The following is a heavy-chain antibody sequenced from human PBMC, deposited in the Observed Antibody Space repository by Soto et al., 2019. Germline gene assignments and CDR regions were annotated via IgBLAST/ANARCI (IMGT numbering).Heavy chain of an antibody. V-gene: IGHV4-30-4*01. CDR3: ARAPVGMDSINFFDH. CDR1: GDSISSDGYH. CDR2: IYNGRRT. Sequence: SETLSLTCTVSGDSISSDGYHWSWIRQSPGKGLEWIGYIYNGRRTFYRPSLESRINMSLDATKNSYSLRLTSVTAADTAVYYCARAPVGMDSINFFDHWGQGILVTVSS. D-gene: IGHD2-8*01. J-gene: IGHJ4*02.